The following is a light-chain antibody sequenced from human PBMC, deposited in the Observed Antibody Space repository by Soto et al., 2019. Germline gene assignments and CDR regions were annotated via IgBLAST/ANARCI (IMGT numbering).Light chain of an antibody. Sequence: DIQMTQSPSTLSASVGDRVTITCRASQSINSWLAWYQQKPGKAPKLLSHKASSLESGVPSRFSGSGSGTELTLAMSSLQPDDFANYYCQQYESYPLTFGGGTKVEIK. CDR3: QQYESYPLT. V-gene: IGKV1-5*03. CDR1: QSINSW. J-gene: IGKJ4*01. CDR2: KAS.